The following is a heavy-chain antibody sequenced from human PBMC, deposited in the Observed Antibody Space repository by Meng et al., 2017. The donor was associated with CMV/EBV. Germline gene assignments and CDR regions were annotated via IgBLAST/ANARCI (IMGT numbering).Heavy chain of an antibody. CDR2: IIPILGIA. CDR1: GGTFSSYA. V-gene: IGHV1-69*10. J-gene: IGHJ6*02. D-gene: IGHD6-6*01. CDR3: ARDRGLAARPDV. Sequence: SVKASCKASGGTFSSYAISWVRQAPGQGLEWMGGIIPILGIANYAQEFQGRVTITADKSTNTAYMALNSLRSEDTAVYYCARDRGLAARPDVWGQGTRVTVSS.